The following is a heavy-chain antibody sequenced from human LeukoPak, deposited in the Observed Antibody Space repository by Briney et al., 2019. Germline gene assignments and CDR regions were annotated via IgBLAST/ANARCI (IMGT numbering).Heavy chain of an antibody. V-gene: IGHV3-33*01. D-gene: IGHD1-26*01. Sequence: PGRSLRLSCVASGFTFSSYGMHWVRQAPGKGLEWVAVIWYDGTNKYYADSVKGRFTISRDSPKNTLYLQMNSLRAEDTAVYYCASASIVDAFDIWGQGTMVTVSS. J-gene: IGHJ3*02. CDR3: ASASIVDAFDI. CDR2: IWYDGTNK. CDR1: GFTFSSYG.